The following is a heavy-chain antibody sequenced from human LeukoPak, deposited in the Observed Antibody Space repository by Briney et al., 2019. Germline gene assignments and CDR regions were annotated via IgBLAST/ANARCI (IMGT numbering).Heavy chain of an antibody. Sequence: GGSLRLSCAASGFTFSSYGMHWVRQAPGKGLEWVAVISYDGSNKYYADSVKGRFTISRDNAKNSLYLQMNSLRAEDTALYYCARESVRAVAVYYYYYMDVWGKRTTVTVSS. CDR3: ARESVRAVAVYYYYYMDV. V-gene: IGHV3-30*03. D-gene: IGHD6-19*01. CDR2: ISYDGSNK. J-gene: IGHJ6*03. CDR1: GFTFSSYG.